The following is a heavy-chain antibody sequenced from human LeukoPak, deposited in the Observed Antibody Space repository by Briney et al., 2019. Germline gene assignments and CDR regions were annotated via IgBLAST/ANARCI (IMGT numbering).Heavy chain of an antibody. Sequence: ASVEVSCKASGYTFTHYYIHWVRQAPGQGLEWMGLIYPNSGGPKYAQKFQGWVTISRDTSISTAYLELSRLTSDDTAVYYCARGAYHSDIFPLHFWGQGTLVTVSS. V-gene: IGHV1-2*04. CDR3: ARGAYHSDIFPLHF. D-gene: IGHD3-9*01. CDR2: IYPNSGGP. CDR1: GYTFTHYY. J-gene: IGHJ4*02.